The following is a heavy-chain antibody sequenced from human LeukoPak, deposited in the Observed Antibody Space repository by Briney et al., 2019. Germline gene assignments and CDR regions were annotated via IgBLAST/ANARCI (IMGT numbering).Heavy chain of an antibody. CDR3: ARHRGRYYDSGSYYYFDY. J-gene: IGHJ4*02. CDR2: VYYTGST. V-gene: IGHV4-39*02. D-gene: IGHD3-10*01. CDR1: GGSISSSGYY. Sequence: ASEILSLTCTVSGGSISSSGYYWGWIRQPPGKGLEWVGSVYYTGSTFYNPSLKSRVTTSVDTSKNHFSLNLGSVTAADTAVYYCARHRGRYYDSGSYYYFDYWGQGTLVTVSS.